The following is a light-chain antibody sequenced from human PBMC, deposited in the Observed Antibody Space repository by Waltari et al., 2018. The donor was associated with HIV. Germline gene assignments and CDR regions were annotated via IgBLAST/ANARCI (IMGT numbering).Light chain of an antibody. Sequence: QSVLTQPPSASGTPGQRITLSCSGSSSNVGSNYVYWYQQLPGTAPNVLIFMTNQRPSGVPDRLSASKSGTSASLAISGRRSEDEADYYCASWDDSLSIVVFGGGTKLTVL. CDR1: SSNVGSNY. CDR3: ASWDDSLSIVV. J-gene: IGLJ2*01. CDR2: MTN. V-gene: IGLV1-47*01.